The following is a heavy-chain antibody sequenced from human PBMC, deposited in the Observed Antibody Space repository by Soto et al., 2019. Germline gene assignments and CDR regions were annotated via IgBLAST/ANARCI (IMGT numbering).Heavy chain of an antibody. CDR1: GYSFTDYH. V-gene: IGHV1-2*04. D-gene: IGHD2-8*01. CDR3: ARGDSTDCSNGVCSFFYHHDMDV. CDR2: INPKSGGT. Sequence: ASVKVSCKASGYSFTDYHIHWVRQAPGQGLECLGRINPKSGGTSTAQKFQGWVTMTTDTSISTASMELTRLTSDDTAIYYCARGDSTDCSNGVCSFFYHHDMDVWGQGTTVTVSS. J-gene: IGHJ6*02.